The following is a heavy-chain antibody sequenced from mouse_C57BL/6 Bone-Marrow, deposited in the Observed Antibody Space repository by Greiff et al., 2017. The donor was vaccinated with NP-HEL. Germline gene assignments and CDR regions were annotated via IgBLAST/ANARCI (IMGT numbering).Heavy chain of an antibody. CDR2: FHPYNDDT. CDR3: ARGGNYWYYFDY. Sequence: ESGAELVKPGASVKMSCKASGYTFTTYPIEWVKQNHGQSLEWIGNFHPYNDDTEYNEKFKNKATLTVEKSSSTVYLELSRLTSDDSSVYYCARGGNYWYYFDYWGQGTTLTVSS. D-gene: IGHD2-1*01. CDR1: GYTFTTYP. V-gene: IGHV1-47*01. J-gene: IGHJ2*01.